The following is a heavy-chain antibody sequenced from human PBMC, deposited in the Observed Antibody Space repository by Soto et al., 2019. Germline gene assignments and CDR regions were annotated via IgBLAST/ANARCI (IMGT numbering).Heavy chain of an antibody. CDR2: ISNDERSK. J-gene: IGHJ4*02. Sequence: GGFLRLSCAASGFTLSGFWMHWVRQAKGEGLVWVARISNDERSKNYADSVKGRFTISRDKASNTVFLQMNSLRVEDTAVYYCARIADRPKFSSGWPTWGQGTLVNVSS. CDR3: ARIADRPKFSSGWPT. V-gene: IGHV3-74*01. CDR1: GFTLSGFW. D-gene: IGHD6-25*01.